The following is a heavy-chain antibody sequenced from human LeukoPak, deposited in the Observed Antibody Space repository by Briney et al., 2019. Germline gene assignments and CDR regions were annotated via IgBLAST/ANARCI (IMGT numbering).Heavy chain of an antibody. Sequence: GGSLRLSCAASGFTFSSYDMHWVRQAPGKGLEWVAVISYDGRNKYYPDSVKGRFTISRDNSKNTLYLQMNSLRVEDTAVYYCAKDYDDAFDMWGQGTMVTVSS. CDR2: ISYDGRNK. D-gene: IGHD5-12*01. CDR1: GFTFSSYD. CDR3: AKDYDDAFDM. J-gene: IGHJ3*02. V-gene: IGHV3-30*18.